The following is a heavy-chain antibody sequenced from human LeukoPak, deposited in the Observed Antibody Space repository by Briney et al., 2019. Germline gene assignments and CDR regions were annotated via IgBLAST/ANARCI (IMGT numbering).Heavy chain of an antibody. Sequence: GESLKISCEASGYIFTTYWIGWVRQKPGEGLEWMGIIYPGDSDTRYSPSFQGQVTISADKSISTAYLQWSSLKASDTAMYYCARWSSGWYSNFDYWGQGTLVTVSS. CDR3: ARWSSGWYSNFDY. CDR1: GYIFTTYW. D-gene: IGHD6-19*01. CDR2: IYPGDSDT. J-gene: IGHJ4*02. V-gene: IGHV5-51*01.